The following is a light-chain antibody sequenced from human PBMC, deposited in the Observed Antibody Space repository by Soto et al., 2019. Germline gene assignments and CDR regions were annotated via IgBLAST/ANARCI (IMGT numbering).Light chain of an antibody. V-gene: IGLV3-1*01. J-gene: IGLJ3*02. CDR1: QLGERH. CDR2: QDT. CDR3: QAWDRNAWV. Sequence: ELTQTPSVSVSPGQTASITCSGHQLGERHVSWYQQKTGQSPVLVMYQDTRRPSGIPERYSGSNSGNTATLTISGTQSMDEADYYCQAWDRNAWVFGGGTKVTVL.